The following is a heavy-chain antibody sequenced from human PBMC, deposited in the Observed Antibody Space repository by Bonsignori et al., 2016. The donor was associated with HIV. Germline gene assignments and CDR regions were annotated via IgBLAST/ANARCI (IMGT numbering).Heavy chain of an antibody. V-gene: IGHV4-59*01. CDR3: ARFSSGYGRWLDP. CDR2: VYYSGST. Sequence: WIRQPPGKGLEWIGCVYYSGSTNYNPSLKSRVTMSVDTSKNQFSLKLSSVTAADTAVYYCARFSSGYGRWLDPWGQGTLVTVSS. D-gene: IGHD3-22*01. J-gene: IGHJ5*02.